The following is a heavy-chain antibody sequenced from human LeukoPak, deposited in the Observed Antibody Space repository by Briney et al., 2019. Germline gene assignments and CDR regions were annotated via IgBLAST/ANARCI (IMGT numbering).Heavy chain of an antibody. CDR3: TRDLNSSSWYVGLFDY. CDR2: IRSKAYGGTT. Sequence: GGSLRLSCTASGFTFGDYAMSWFRQAPGKGLEWVGFIRSKAYGGTTEYAASVKGRFTISRDDSKSIAYLQMNSLKTEDTAVYYCTRDLNSSSWYVGLFDYWGQGTLVTVSS. CDR1: GFTFGDYA. D-gene: IGHD6-13*01. V-gene: IGHV3-49*03. J-gene: IGHJ4*02.